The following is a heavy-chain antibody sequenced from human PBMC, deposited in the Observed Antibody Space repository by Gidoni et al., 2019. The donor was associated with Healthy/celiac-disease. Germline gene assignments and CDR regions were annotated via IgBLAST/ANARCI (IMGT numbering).Heavy chain of an antibody. Sequence: QVQLVESGGGVVQPGRSLRLSCAAAGFTFSSYGMHWVRQAPGKGLEWVAVISYDGSNKYYADSVKGRFTISRDNSKNTLYLQMNSLRAEDTAVYYCAKGDYYGSGIISPVGYWGQGTLVTVSS. CDR2: ISYDGSNK. CDR3: AKGDYYGSGIISPVGY. CDR1: GFTFSSYG. V-gene: IGHV3-30*18. J-gene: IGHJ4*02. D-gene: IGHD3-10*01.